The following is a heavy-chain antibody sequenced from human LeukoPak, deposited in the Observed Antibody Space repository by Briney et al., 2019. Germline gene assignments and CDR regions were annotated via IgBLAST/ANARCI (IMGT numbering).Heavy chain of an antibody. CDR3: AKEDGQTYYDSSGYDAFDI. D-gene: IGHD3-22*01. Sequence: GGSLRLSCAASGFTFSSYGMHWVRQAPGKGLEWVAVISYDGSNKYYADSVKGRFTISRDNSKNTLCLQMNSLRAEDTAVYYCAKEDGQTYYDSSGYDAFDIWGQGTMVTVSS. CDR2: ISYDGSNK. J-gene: IGHJ3*02. CDR1: GFTFSSYG. V-gene: IGHV3-30*18.